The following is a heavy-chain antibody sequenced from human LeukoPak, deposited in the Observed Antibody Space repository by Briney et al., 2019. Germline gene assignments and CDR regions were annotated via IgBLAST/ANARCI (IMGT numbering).Heavy chain of an antibody. J-gene: IGHJ6*02. CDR3: VRGSTDWNGMDV. V-gene: IGHV3-74*01. Sequence: PGGSLRPSCAASGFTYSNHYMHWVRQAPGKGLVSVSRIDPNGRYTSYADSVKGRFTISRDNAKNTLYLQMNTLGAEDTALYYCVRGSTDWNGMDVWGQGTTVTVSS. CDR2: IDPNGRYT. D-gene: IGHD6-19*01. CDR1: GFTYSNHY.